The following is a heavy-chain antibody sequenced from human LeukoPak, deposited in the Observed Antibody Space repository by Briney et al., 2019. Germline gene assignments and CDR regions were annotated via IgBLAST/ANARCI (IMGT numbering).Heavy chain of an antibody. CDR1: EFTFVRYA. Sequence: GGSLRLSYAASEFTFVRYAMNWVRQAPGKGLEWVSYISSSSAKIDYAESVKGRFTISRDNSKNSLYLQMDSLRAEDTAVYYCARDPSYASSWYHYMDVWGKGTTVTVSS. D-gene: IGHD6-13*01. CDR2: ISSSSAKI. J-gene: IGHJ6*03. V-gene: IGHV3-48*04. CDR3: ARDPSYASSWYHYMDV.